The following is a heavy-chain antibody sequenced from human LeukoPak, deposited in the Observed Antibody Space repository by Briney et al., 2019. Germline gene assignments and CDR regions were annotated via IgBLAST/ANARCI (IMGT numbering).Heavy chain of an antibody. J-gene: IGHJ4*02. D-gene: IGHD3-22*01. CDR3: AGHMYYYDSSGYYSGRIFDY. CDR2: IYYSGST. V-gene: IGHV4-59*01. CDR1: GGSISSYY. Sequence: SETLSLTCTVSGGSISSYYWSWIRQPPGKGLEWIGYIYYSGSTNYNPSLKSRVTISVDTSKNQFSLKLSSVTAADTAVYYCAGHMYYYDSSGYYSGRIFDYWGQGTLVTVSS.